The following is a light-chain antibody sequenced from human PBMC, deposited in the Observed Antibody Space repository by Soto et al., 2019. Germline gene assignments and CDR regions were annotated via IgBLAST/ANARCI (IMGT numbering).Light chain of an antibody. V-gene: IGKV3-15*01. CDR3: QQYNNWPPLT. Sequence: EIVMTQSPATLSVSPGERATLSCRASQSVSSNLAWYQQKPGQAPRLLFYGASTRATGIPARFSGSGSGTEFTLTISSLQSEDFAVYYCQQYNNWPPLTFGGGTKVEIE. CDR1: QSVSSN. J-gene: IGKJ4*01. CDR2: GAS.